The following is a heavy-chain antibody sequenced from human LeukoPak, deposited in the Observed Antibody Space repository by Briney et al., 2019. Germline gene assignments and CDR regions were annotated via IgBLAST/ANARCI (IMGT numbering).Heavy chain of an antibody. CDR2: IYYSGST. J-gene: IGHJ4*02. V-gene: IGHV4-59*08. Sequence: SETLSLTCTVSGGSISSYYWSWIRQPPGKGLEWIGYIYYSGSTNYNPSLKSRVTISVDTSKNQFSLKLSSVTAADTAVYYCARLTRYYDILTGHEDYWGAGTLVTVSS. D-gene: IGHD3-9*01. CDR1: GGSISSYY. CDR3: ARLTRYYDILTGHEDY.